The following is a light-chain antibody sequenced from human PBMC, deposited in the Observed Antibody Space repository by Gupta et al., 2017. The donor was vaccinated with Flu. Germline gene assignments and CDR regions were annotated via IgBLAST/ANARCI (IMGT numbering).Light chain of an antibody. J-gene: IGLJ1*01. Sequence: VTILCSGSSSNVGSNFVYWYQQFPGAAPNILIRRDDRRPPGVPARFSGSRYGATASLAISGLLHADEADYYCSTWYDSLSGEVFGNGTMVTVL. V-gene: IGLV1-47*01. CDR1: SSNVGSNF. CDR2: RDD. CDR3: STWYDSLSGEV.